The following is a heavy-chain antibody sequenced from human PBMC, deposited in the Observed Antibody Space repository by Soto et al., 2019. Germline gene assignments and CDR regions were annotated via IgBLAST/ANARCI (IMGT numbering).Heavy chain of an antibody. CDR2: IYYSGST. CDR1: GGSVSSGSYY. D-gene: IGHD2-15*01. CDR3: ARLLLGYCSGGTFDWFDP. V-gene: IGHV4-61*01. Sequence: SETLPLTCTVSGGSVSSGSYYWSWIRQPPGKGPEWIGCIYYSGSTNYNPSLKSRVTISVDTSKNQFSLKLSSVTAADTAVYYCARLLLGYCSGGTFDWFDPWGQGTLVTVSS. J-gene: IGHJ5*02.